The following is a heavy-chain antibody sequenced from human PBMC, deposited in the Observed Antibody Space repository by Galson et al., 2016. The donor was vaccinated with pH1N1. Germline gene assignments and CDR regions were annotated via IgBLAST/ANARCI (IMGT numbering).Heavy chain of an antibody. Sequence: SLRLSCAASGFTLSSYGMHWVRQAPGKGLEWVAVIWSDGSNKYYADSVKGRFSISRDNSKNTLYLQMNSLRAEDTAVYYCAREGLCGSGSSDAFDIWGQGTMVTVSS. CDR3: AREGLCGSGSSDAFDI. CDR1: GFTLSSYG. V-gene: IGHV3-33*01. D-gene: IGHD3-10*01. CDR2: IWSDGSNK. J-gene: IGHJ3*02.